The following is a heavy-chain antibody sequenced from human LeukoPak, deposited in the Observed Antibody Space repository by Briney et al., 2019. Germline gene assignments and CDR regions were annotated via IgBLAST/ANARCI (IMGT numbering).Heavy chain of an antibody. CDR2: ISAYNGNT. V-gene: IGHV1-18*01. CDR3: ARQTYYYDSSGYYFDY. CDR1: GYTFTSYG. Sequence: ASAKVSCKASGYTFTSYGISWVRQAPGQGLEWMGWISAYNGNTNYAQKLQGRVTMTTDTSTSTAYMELRSLRSDDTAVYYCARQTYYYDSSGYYFDYWGQGTLVTVSS. D-gene: IGHD3-22*01. J-gene: IGHJ4*02.